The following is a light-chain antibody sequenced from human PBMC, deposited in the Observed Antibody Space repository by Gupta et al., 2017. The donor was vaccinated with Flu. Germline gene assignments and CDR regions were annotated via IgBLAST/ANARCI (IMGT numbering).Light chain of an antibody. J-gene: IGLJ1*01. CDR2: GAN. CDR1: TSDVGANNY. CDR3: SSYRSSSTSFF. V-gene: IGLV2-14*01. Sequence: QSALTQPVSVSGSPGQSIAISCTGTTSDVGANNYVSWYQQHPGKAPKVMIYGANNRPSGVSDRFSGSKSGNTASLTISGLQAEDEADYYCSSYRSSSTSFFFGTGTKVTVL.